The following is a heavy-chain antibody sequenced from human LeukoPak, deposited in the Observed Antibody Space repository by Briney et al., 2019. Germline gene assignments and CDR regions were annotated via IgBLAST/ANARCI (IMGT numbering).Heavy chain of an antibody. CDR3: ARYPGSAFDI. V-gene: IGHV4-59*08. CDR2: IYYSGST. D-gene: IGHD3-10*01. Sequence: SETLSLTCTVSGGSISSYYWSWIRQPPGKGLEWIGYIYYSGSTNYNPSLKSRVTISVDTSKNQFSLKLSSVTAADTAVYYCARYPGSAFDIWGQGTMVTVSS. J-gene: IGHJ3*02. CDR1: GGSISSYY.